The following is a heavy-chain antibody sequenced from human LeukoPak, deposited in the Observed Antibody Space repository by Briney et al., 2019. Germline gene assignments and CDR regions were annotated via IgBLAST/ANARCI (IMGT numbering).Heavy chain of an antibody. CDR3: ARDRGSGWYSNFDY. D-gene: IGHD6-19*01. CDR2: IYYSGST. J-gene: IGHJ4*02. CDR1: GGSISSSSYY. V-gene: IGHV4-39*07. Sequence: SETLSLTCTVSGGSISSSSYYWGWIRQPPGKGLEWIGSIYYSGSTYYNPSLKSRVTISVDTSKNQFSLKLSSVTAADTAVYHCARDRGSGWYSNFDYWGQGTLVTVSS.